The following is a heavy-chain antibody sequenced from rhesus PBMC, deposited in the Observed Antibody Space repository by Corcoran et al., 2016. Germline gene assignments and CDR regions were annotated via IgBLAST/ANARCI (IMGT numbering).Heavy chain of an antibody. CDR1: GGSISDDYY. J-gene: IGHJ4*01. Sequence: QVQLQESGPGLVKPSETLSLTCAVSGGSISDDYYWSWIRQPPGKGLEWLGYIYGSGGGTNYNHSLKNRVTISIDTSNNQFSLKLSSVTAADTAVYYCARVYWQLVDYWGQGVLVTVSS. V-gene: IGHV4-106*01. CDR2: IYGSGGGT. CDR3: ARVYWQLVDY. D-gene: IGHD6-13*01.